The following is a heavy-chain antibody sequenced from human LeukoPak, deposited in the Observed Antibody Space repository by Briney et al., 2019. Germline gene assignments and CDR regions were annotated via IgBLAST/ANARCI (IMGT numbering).Heavy chain of an antibody. Sequence: ASVKVSCKAPGYTFTGYYIHWVRQAPGQGLEWMGWINPNSGGTSYAQKFQGRVTMTRDTSISTAYMDLSRLRSDDTAVYYCATSGRRAGAYYFDYWDQGTLVTVSS. V-gene: IGHV1-2*02. CDR3: ATSGRRAGAYYFDY. CDR1: GYTFTGYY. D-gene: IGHD1-26*01. J-gene: IGHJ4*02. CDR2: INPNSGGT.